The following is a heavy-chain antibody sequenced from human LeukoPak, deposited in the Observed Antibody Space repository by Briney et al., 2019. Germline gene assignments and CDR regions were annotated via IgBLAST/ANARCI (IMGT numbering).Heavy chain of an antibody. J-gene: IGHJ4*02. Sequence: MPGGSLRLSCAASGFTFSSYSMNWVRQAPGKGLEWVSSISSSSSYIYYADSVKGRFTISRDNSKNTLYLQMNSLRTEDTAVFYCARGQHRIATADTGVGFDYWGQGTLVTVSS. CDR2: ISSSSSYI. CDR1: GFTFSSYS. D-gene: IGHD6-13*01. CDR3: ARGQHRIATADTGVGFDY. V-gene: IGHV3-21*01.